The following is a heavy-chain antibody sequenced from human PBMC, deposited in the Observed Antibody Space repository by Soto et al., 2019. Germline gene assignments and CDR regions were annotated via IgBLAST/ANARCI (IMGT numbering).Heavy chain of an antibody. D-gene: IGHD4-4*01. CDR1: GLTFSGYG. J-gene: IGHJ4*02. V-gene: IGHV3-23*01. CDR2: ISGSGSTT. Sequence: EVQLLESGGGLVQPGGSLRLSCAASGLTFSGYGMSWVRQAPGTGLEWVSAISGSGSTTYYADSVKGRFTISRDDSTNILFLQMNSLRAEGTAVYYCVTRSRGLQSSPPRLDSWGQGTLVTVSS. CDR3: VTRSRGLQSSPPRLDS.